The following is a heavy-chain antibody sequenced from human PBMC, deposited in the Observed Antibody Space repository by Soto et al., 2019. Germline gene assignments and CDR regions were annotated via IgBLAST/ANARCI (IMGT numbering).Heavy chain of an antibody. V-gene: IGHV4-31*11. CDR1: GYAIYSYGYY. D-gene: IGHD2-2*01. J-gene: IGHJ5*02. CDR3: ARDGSSTANWIDP. Sequence: SEALSLTSAFSGYAIYSYGYYWTWIRQHPGKGLEWIGYIYHTGKTYNNPSLESRVTMSVDTSKNQFSVKLASVTAADRAVYYCARDGSSTANWIDPWGQGTLVTVSP. CDR2: IYHTGKT.